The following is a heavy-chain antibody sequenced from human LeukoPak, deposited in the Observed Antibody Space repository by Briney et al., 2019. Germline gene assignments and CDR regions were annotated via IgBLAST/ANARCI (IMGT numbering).Heavy chain of an antibody. CDR3: AKDMGWYYYDSSGSKGFDY. CDR2: ISWNSGSI. CDR1: GFTFDDYA. Sequence: QPGGSLRLSCAASGFTFDDYAMHWVRQAPGKGLEWVSGISWNSGSIGYADSVKGRFTISRDNAKNSLYLQMNSLRAEDTALYYCAKDMGWYYYDSSGSKGFDYWGQGTLVTVSS. V-gene: IGHV3-9*01. J-gene: IGHJ4*02. D-gene: IGHD3-22*01.